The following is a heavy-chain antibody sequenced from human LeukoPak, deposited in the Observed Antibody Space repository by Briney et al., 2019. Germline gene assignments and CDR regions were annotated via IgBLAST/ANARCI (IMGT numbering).Heavy chain of an antibody. CDR3: ARGVPLGYCTYGVCYPPYYFDY. D-gene: IGHD2-8*01. Sequence: ASVKVSCKASGYTFTSYNINWLRQGTRQGLEWMGWVKPRSGDAAYLQKFQGRLTTTRDSSIDTAYMDLSGLNSEDTAVYYWARGVPLGYCTYGVCYPPYYFDYWGQGTLVTASS. CDR1: GYTFTSYN. V-gene: IGHV1-8*01. CDR2: VKPRSGDA. J-gene: IGHJ4*02.